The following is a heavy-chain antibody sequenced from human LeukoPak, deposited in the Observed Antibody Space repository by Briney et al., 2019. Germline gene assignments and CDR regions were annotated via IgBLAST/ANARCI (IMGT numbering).Heavy chain of an antibody. CDR3: TRITMVRRAFDY. CDR1: GFTFGDYA. Sequence: PGGSLRLSCTASGFTFGDYAMSWVRQAPGKGLEWVGLIRSKAYGGTTEYAASVKGRFTISRDDSKSIAYLQMNSLKTEDTAVYYCTRITMVRRAFDYWGQGTLVTVSS. D-gene: IGHD3-10*01. J-gene: IGHJ4*02. V-gene: IGHV3-49*04. CDR2: IRSKAYGGTT.